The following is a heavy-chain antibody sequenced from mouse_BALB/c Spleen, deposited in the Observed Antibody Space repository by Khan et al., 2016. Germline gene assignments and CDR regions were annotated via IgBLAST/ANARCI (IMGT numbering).Heavy chain of an antibody. Sequence: LVKTGASVKISCKASGYSFTGYYINWVKQSHGKGLEWIGYISCYNGATNYNQKFRGKATFTVDPSSSTAYMQFNSLTSEDSAVYYCAIGDYDGYYAMDYWGQGTSVTGAS. D-gene: IGHD2-4*01. V-gene: IGHV1S34*01. CDR3: AIGDYDGYYAMDY. CDR1: GYSFTGYY. J-gene: IGHJ4*01. CDR2: ISCYNGAT.